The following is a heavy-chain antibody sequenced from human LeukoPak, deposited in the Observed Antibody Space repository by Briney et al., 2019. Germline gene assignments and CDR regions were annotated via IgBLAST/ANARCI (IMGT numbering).Heavy chain of an antibody. CDR1: GGYFSSYS. CDR3: ARDPGYYGIVTGIGWFDP. J-gene: IGHJ5*02. D-gene: IGHD3-9*01. Sequence: AVQVSCKKCGGYFSSYSIIGVRQAPPREGEGVGGIIPIFGTANYAQKFQGRFTITADESTSTAYMELSSLRSEETAVYYCARDPGYYGIVTGIGWFDPWGQGTLVTVSS. CDR2: IIPIFGTA. V-gene: IGHV1-69*13.